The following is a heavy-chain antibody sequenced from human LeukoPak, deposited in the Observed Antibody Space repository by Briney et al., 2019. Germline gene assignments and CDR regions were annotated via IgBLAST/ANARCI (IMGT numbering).Heavy chain of an antibody. D-gene: IGHD2-2*02. Sequence: ASVKVSCKASGYTFANFGITWVRQAPGQGLEWMGWISVYNGNTNYAQNLQGRVTLTTDTSTSIAYMELRSLRSDDTALYYCARTCSSSSCYMVHWGRGTLVTVSS. CDR3: ARTCSSSSCYMVH. V-gene: IGHV1-18*01. J-gene: IGHJ4*02. CDR1: GYTFANFG. CDR2: ISVYNGNT.